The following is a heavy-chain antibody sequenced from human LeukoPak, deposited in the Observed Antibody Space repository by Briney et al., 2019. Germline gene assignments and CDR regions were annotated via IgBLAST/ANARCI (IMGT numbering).Heavy chain of an antibody. D-gene: IGHD2-15*01. CDR1: GFTFDDYG. CDR2: INWNGGST. V-gene: IGHV3-20*04. Sequence: GGSLRLSCAASGFTFDDYGMSWVRQAPGKGLEWVSGINWNGGSTGYADSVKGRFTISRDNAKNSLYLQMNSLRAEDTAVYYCARVAPYCSGGSCYIFDYWGQGTLVTVSS. CDR3: ARVAPYCSGGSCYIFDY. J-gene: IGHJ4*02.